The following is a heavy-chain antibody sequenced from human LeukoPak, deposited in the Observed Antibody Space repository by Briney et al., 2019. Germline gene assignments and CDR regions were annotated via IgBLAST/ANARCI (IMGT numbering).Heavy chain of an antibody. CDR3: ARDWLGSDFDY. D-gene: IGHD5-12*01. CDR1: GFTFGSYW. Sequence: GGSLRLSCAASGFTFGSYWMHWVRQAPGKGLVWVSRINSDGSSTSYADSVKGRFTISRDNAKNTLYLQMNSLRAEDTAVYYCARDWLGSDFDYWGQGTLVTVSS. V-gene: IGHV3-74*01. J-gene: IGHJ4*02. CDR2: INSDGSST.